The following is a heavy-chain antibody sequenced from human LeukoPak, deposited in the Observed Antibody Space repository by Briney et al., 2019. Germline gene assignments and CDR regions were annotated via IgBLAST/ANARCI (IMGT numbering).Heavy chain of an antibody. V-gene: IGHV1-69*04. CDR3: ARGGRGSWYSSSWKADAFDI. Sequence: SVKVSCKASGGTFSSYAISWVRQAPGQGLEWMGRIIPILGIANYAQKFQGRVTITADKSTSTAYMELSSLRSEDTAVYYCARGGRGSWYSSSWKADAFDIWGQGTMVTVSS. CDR1: GGTFSSYA. CDR2: IIPILGIA. D-gene: IGHD6-13*01. J-gene: IGHJ3*02.